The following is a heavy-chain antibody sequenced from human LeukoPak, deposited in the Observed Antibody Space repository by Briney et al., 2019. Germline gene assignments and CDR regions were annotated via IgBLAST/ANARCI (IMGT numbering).Heavy chain of an antibody. V-gene: IGHV4-59*08. Sequence: PSETLSLTCTVSGGSISSYYWSWIRQPPGNGLEWIGYIYYSGSTNYNPSLKSRVTISVDTSKNQFSLKLSPVTAADTAVYYCARHIDLSGGSGYYAFPWFDPWGQGTLVTVSS. CDR1: GGSISSYY. D-gene: IGHD3-22*01. CDR2: IYYSGST. J-gene: IGHJ5*02. CDR3: ARHIDLSGGSGYYAFPWFDP.